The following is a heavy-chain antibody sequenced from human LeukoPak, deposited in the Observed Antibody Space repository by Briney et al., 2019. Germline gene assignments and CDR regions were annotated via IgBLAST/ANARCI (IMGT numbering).Heavy chain of an antibody. CDR3: APSRGLDMIFND. V-gene: IGHV3-23*01. D-gene: IGHD2-2*03. CDR1: GFTFSSYA. CDR2: ISGSGDII. J-gene: IGHJ4*02. Sequence: GGSLRLSCAASGFTFSSYAMTWVRQVPGKGLEWVSSISGSGDIIYYADPVKGRFTISRDNSKNTLHVQMNSLRAEDTAVYYCAPSRGLDMIFNDWGQGTLVTVSS.